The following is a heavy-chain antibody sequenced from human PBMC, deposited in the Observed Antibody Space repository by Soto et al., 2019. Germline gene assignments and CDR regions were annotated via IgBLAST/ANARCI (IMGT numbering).Heavy chain of an antibody. CDR1: GFTFSSYW. D-gene: IGHD3-22*01. J-gene: IGHJ4*02. CDR3: ARADYYDSSGGFDY. CDR2: INSDGSST. Sequence: GGSLRLSCAASGFTFSSYWMHWVRQAPGKGLVWVSRINSDGSSTSYADSVKGRFTISRDNAKNTLYLQMNSLRAEDKSVYYCARADYYDSSGGFDYWGQGTLVTVSS. V-gene: IGHV3-74*01.